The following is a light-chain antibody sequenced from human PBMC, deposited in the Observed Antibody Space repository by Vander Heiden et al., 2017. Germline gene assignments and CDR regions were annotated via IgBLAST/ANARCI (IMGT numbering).Light chain of an antibody. J-gene: IGLJ3*02. CDR1: SSNIGSNY. CDR3: GAWDSSLNNWL. V-gene: IGLV1-51*02. CDR2: END. Sequence: QPVSTQPPSVPAPPGQKVTISCTGSSSNIGSNYVSWYQQIPGTAPKLIIYENDKRHTGMPDRFSGSKSGTSATLDITGLQTGDEADYYCGAWDSSLNNWLFGGGTKLTVL.